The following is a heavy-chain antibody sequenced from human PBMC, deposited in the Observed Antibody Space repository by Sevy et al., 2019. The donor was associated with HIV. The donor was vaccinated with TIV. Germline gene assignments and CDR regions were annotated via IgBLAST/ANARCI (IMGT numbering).Heavy chain of an antibody. CDR3: ARDLGYCSSTSCYYYYYGMDV. CDR2: IIPIFGTA. J-gene: IGHJ6*02. D-gene: IGHD2-2*01. Sequence: SVKVSCKASGGTFSSYAISWVRQAPGQGLEWMGGIIPIFGTANYAQKFQGRVTINADESTSTAYMEVSSLRSEDTAVYYCARDLGYCSSTSCYYYYYGMDVWGQGTTVTVSS. V-gene: IGHV1-69*13. CDR1: GGTFSSYA.